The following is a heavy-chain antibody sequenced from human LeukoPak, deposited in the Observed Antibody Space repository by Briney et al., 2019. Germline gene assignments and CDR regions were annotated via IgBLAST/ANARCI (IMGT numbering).Heavy chain of an antibody. V-gene: IGHV1-69*04. CDR2: VIPIPGIA. Sequence: SVKVSCTASRGTFSIYAISGVRQAPGQGVEWVGRVIPIPGIANYAQKFQGRVAITADKSTSTAYMELSSLRSEDTAVYYCATGHSGGWTTRYFDYWGEGTLVTVSS. CDR3: ATGHSGGWTTRYFDY. CDR1: RGTFSIYA. D-gene: IGHD6-19*01. J-gene: IGHJ4*02.